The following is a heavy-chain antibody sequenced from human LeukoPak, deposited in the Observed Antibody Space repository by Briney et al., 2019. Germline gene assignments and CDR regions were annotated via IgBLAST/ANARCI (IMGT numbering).Heavy chain of an antibody. CDR1: GGTFSSYA. Sequence: SVKVSCKASGGTFSSYAISWVRQAHGQGLEWMGGIIPIFGTANYAQKFQGRVTITADKSTSTAYMELSSLRSEDTAVYYCARVNLGRYCIGGSCSYYFDYWGQGTLVTVSS. CDR2: IIPIFGTA. V-gene: IGHV1-69*06. D-gene: IGHD2-15*01. J-gene: IGHJ4*02. CDR3: ARVNLGRYCIGGSCSYYFDY.